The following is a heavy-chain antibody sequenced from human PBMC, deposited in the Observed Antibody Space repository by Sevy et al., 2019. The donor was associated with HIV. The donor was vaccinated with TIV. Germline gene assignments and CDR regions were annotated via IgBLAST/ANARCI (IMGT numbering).Heavy chain of an antibody. D-gene: IGHD3-16*01. Sequence: GSLRLSCAASGFTFRSDWMHWVRQAPGKGLVWVSRINRDGSSTAYADSVKGRFTISRDHAKNTLYLQMNSLGAEDTSVYYCLSEGGDWFDPWGQGTLVTVSS. J-gene: IGHJ5*02. CDR2: INRDGSST. CDR1: GFTFRSDW. CDR3: LSEGGDWFDP. V-gene: IGHV3-74*01.